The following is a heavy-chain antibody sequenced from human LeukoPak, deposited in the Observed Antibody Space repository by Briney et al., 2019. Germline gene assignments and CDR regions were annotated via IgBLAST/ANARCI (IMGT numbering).Heavy chain of an antibody. V-gene: IGHV1-69*13. Sequence: GASVKVSSKASGGTFSSYAISWVRQAPGQGLEWMGGIIPIFGTANYAQKFQGRVTITADESTSTAYMELSSLRSEDTAVYYCARAITGHTELDYYYYYYMDVWGKGTTVTVSS. CDR2: IIPIFGTA. CDR3: ARAITGHTELDYYYYYYMDV. J-gene: IGHJ6*03. D-gene: IGHD5-12*01. CDR1: GGTFSSYA.